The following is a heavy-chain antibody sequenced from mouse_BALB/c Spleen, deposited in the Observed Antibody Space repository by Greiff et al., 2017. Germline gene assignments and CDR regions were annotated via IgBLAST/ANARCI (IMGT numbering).Heavy chain of an antibody. D-gene: IGHD2-1*01. V-gene: IGHV5-4*02. Sequence: EVKLMESGGGLVKPGGSLKLSCAASGFTFSDYYMYWVRQTPEKRLEWVATISDGGSYTYYPDSVKGRFTISRDNAKNNLYLQMSSLKSEDTAMYYCARDFYGNYEGAMDYWGQGTSVTVSS. J-gene: IGHJ4*01. CDR3: ARDFYGNYEGAMDY. CDR2: ISDGGSYT. CDR1: GFTFSDYY.